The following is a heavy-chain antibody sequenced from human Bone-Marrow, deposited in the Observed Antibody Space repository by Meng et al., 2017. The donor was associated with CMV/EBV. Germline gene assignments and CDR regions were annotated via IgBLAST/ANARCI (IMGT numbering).Heavy chain of an antibody. J-gene: IGHJ6*02. CDR3: AKDLIPDEYSSSRYGMDV. Sequence: GESLKISCAASGFTFDDNAMHWVRQAPGKGLEWVSSISSSSSYIYYADSVKGRFTISRDNAKNALYLQMNSLRAEDTAVYYCAKDLIPDEYSSSRYGMDVWGQGTTVTVSS. D-gene: IGHD6-6*01. V-gene: IGHV3-21*04. CDR2: ISSSSSYI. CDR1: GFTFDDNA.